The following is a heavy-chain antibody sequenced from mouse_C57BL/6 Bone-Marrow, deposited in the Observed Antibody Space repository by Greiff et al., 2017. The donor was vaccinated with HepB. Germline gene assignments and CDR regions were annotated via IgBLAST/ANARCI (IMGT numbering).Heavy chain of an antibody. Sequence: VQLQQSGAELARPGAPVKLSCKASGYTFTSYGISWVKQRTGQGLEWIGEIYPRSGNTYYNEKFKGKATLTADKSSSTAYMELRSLTSEDSAVYFCARDRFAYWGQGTLVTVSA. CDR1: GYTFTSYG. CDR2: IYPRSGNT. V-gene: IGHV1-81*01. CDR3: ARDRFAY. J-gene: IGHJ3*01.